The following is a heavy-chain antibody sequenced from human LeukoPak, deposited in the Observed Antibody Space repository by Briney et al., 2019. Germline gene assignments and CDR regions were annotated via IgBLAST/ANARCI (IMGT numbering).Heavy chain of an antibody. CDR3: TSGFCSGGTCRWDDAFAL. CDR2: IKSKTHGGT. J-gene: IGHJ3*01. D-gene: IGHD2-15*01. Sequence: GGSLRLSCAASGFTFSNAWMTWVRQAPGKGLEWVGRIKSKTHGGTDYAAPGKGRFTISRDDSQTTVYLQMNSLRIEDTAVYFCTSGFCSGGTCRWDDAFALWGQGTMVTVSS. V-gene: IGHV3-15*01. CDR1: GFTFSNAW.